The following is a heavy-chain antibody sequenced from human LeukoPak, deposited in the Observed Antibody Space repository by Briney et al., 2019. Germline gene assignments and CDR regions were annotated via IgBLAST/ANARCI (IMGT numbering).Heavy chain of an antibody. CDR3: AREVAVARRHFDY. CDR1: GGSISSYY. D-gene: IGHD1-1*01. J-gene: IGHJ4*02. Sequence: PSETLSLTCTVSGGSISSYYWSWIRQPPGKGLEWIGYIYYSGSTNYNPSLKSRVTISVDTSKNQFSLKLSSVTAADTAVYYCAREVAVARRHFDYWGQGTLVTVSS. V-gene: IGHV4-59*01. CDR2: IYYSGST.